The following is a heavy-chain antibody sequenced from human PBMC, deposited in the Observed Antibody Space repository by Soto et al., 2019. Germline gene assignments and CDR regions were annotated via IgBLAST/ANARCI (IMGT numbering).Heavy chain of an antibody. V-gene: IGHV3-23*01. CDR1: EFSFSRYA. D-gene: IGHD3-22*01. CDR2: ISGSGENT. J-gene: IGHJ5*02. Sequence: PGGSLRLSCVASEFSFSRYAMSWVRQAPGKGLEWVSHISGSGENTHYADFVRGRFTISRDKSKNTVYLQMNSLRAEDTAVYYCAREYYYDSSGYYGWFDPWGQGTLVTVSS. CDR3: AREYYYDSSGYYGWFDP.